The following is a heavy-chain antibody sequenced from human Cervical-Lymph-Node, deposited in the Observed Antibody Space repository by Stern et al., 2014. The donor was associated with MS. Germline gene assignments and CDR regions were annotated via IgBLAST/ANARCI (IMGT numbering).Heavy chain of an antibody. CDR1: GFSFSRYG. D-gene: IGHD6-13*01. Sequence: VQLVESGGGVVQPGRSLRLSCAGSGFSFSRYGMRWVRQAPGKGLEWMAFIGYDETNPYYADSGTVRFTISRDNFKNTLYRQMNSLRAEDTAVYYCASAYSSSHYYFDYWGQGTLVTVSS. J-gene: IGHJ4*02. CDR3: ASAYSSSHYYFDY. CDR2: IGYDETNP. V-gene: IGHV3-33*01.